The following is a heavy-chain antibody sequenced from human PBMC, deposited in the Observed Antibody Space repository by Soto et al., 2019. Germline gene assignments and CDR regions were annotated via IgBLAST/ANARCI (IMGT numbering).Heavy chain of an antibody. CDR1: GGTFSSYA. J-gene: IGHJ6*02. CDR3: ARDDLAARNQSPYYYYGMDV. Sequence: QVQLVQSGAEVKKPGSSVKVSCKASGGTFSSYAISWVRQAPGQGLEWMGGIIPIFGTANYAQKFQGRVTITADESTSTAYMELSSRRSDDTAVYYCARDDLAARNQSPYYYYGMDVWGQGTTVTVSS. CDR2: IIPIFGTA. D-gene: IGHD6-6*01. V-gene: IGHV1-69*01.